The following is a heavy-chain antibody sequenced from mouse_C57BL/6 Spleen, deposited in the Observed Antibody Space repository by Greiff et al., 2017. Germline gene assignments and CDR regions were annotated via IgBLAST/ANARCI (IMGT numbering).Heavy chain of an antibody. D-gene: IGHD1-1*01. CDR3: ASETTVGAPFDY. CDR1: GYSFTGYF. J-gene: IGHJ2*01. V-gene: IGHV1-20*01. CDR2: INPYNGDT. Sequence: VQLQQSGPELVKPGDSVKISCKASGYSFTGYFMNWVMQSHGKSLEWIGRINPYNGDTFYNQKFKGKATLTVDKSSSTAYMELRSLTSEDSAVYYCASETTVGAPFDYWGQGTTLTVAS.